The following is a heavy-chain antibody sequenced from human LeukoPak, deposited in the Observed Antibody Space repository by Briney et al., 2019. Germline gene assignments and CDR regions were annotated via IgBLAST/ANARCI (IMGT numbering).Heavy chain of an antibody. CDR2: INTNTGNP. Sequence: ASVKVSCKASGYTFTSYTMNWVRQAPGQGLEWMGWINTNTGNPTYAQGFTGRFVFSLDTSVSTAYLQISSLKAEDTAVYYCARSPYQLLWLGYHFDYWGQGTLVTVSS. J-gene: IGHJ4*02. D-gene: IGHD2-2*01. V-gene: IGHV7-4-1*02. CDR1: GYTFTSYT. CDR3: ARSPYQLLWLGYHFDY.